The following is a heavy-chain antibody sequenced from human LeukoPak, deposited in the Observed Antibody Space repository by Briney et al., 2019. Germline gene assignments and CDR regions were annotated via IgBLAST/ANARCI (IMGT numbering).Heavy chain of an antibody. J-gene: IGHJ6*02. CDR3: ATSVGRDYYYGMDV. CDR1: GFTFDDYA. D-gene: IGHD3-10*01. CDR2: ISWNSGSI. V-gene: IGHV3-9*01. Sequence: GRSLRLSCAASGFTFDDYAMHWVRQAPGKGLEWVSGISWNSGSIGYADSVKGRFTISRDNAKNSLYLQMNSLRAKDTALYYCATSVGRDYYYGMDVWGQGTTVTVSS.